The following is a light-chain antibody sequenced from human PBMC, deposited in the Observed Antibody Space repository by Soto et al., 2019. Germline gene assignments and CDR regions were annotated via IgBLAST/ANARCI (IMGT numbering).Light chain of an antibody. CDR3: SSYAASNNFYFV. J-gene: IGLJ3*02. CDR1: SSDVGGYNY. V-gene: IGLV2-8*01. Sequence: QSALTQPPSASGSPGQSVTISCTGTSSDVGGYNYVSWYQQYPGRAPKLMIYEVTKRPSRVPDRFSGSKSGNTASLTVSGLQAEDEADYSCSSYAASNNFYFVFGGGTKLTVL. CDR2: EVT.